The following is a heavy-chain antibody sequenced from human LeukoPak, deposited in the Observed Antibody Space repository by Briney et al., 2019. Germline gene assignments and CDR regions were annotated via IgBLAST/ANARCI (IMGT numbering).Heavy chain of an antibody. V-gene: IGHV3-23*01. CDR1: GFIFSSYS. D-gene: IGHD3-22*01. J-gene: IGHJ3*02. CDR2: IGVSGGNT. CDR3: ARACSSSGYYPRCAVDI. Sequence: GGSLALSCAASGFIFSSYSMSWVRQAPGKGLEGVSAIGVSGGNTYYAHSVKGRFTISRDNSKNTLYLQMNSLRAEDAAVYYCARACSSSGYYPRCAVDIWGRGTMVSVSS.